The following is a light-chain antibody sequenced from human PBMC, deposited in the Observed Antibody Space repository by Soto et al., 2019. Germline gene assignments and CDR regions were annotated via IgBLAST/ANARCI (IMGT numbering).Light chain of an antibody. CDR3: QSYDSSLAYV. Sequence: QSVLTQPPSVSGAPGQRVTMSCTGSSSNIGAGYHVHWYQQLPGTAPKLLIYTNRYRPSGVPDRFSGSRSGTSASLAITGLQAEDEAHYYCQSYDSSLAYVLGNGTKVTVL. J-gene: IGLJ1*01. CDR1: SSNIGAGYH. V-gene: IGLV1-40*01. CDR2: TNR.